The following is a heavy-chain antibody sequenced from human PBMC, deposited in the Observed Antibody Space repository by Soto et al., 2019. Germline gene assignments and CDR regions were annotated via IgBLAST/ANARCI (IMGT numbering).Heavy chain of an antibody. V-gene: IGHV1-8*01. Sequence: VSCQGSVYMFYRISHISLRQTAGQGLEWMGWMQPSTGRTGYAQKFQGRVTMTRDTSINTAYMELTTLTSVDTAFYYRARGVSAGGDYCGQGTLVNLSA. CDR2: MQPSTGRT. J-gene: IGHJ4*02. CDR1: VYMFYRIS. CDR3: ARGVSAGGDY. D-gene: IGHD1-26*01.